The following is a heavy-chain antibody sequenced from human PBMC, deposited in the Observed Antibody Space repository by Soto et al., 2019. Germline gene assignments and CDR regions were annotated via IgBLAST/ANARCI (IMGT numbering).Heavy chain of an antibody. J-gene: IGHJ5*02. V-gene: IGHV4-31*03. Sequence: SETLSLTCTVSGGSISSGGYYWSWIRQHPGKGLEWIGYIYYSGSTYYNPSLKSRVTISVDTSKNQFSLKLSSVTAADTAVYYCTGGITFGGVFAWGQGTLVTVSS. CDR2: IYYSGST. D-gene: IGHD3-16*02. CDR1: GGSISSGGYY. CDR3: TGGITFGGVFA.